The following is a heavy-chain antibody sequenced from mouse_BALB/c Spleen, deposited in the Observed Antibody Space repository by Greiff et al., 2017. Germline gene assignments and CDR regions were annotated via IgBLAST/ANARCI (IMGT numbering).Heavy chain of an antibody. J-gene: IGHJ4*01. V-gene: IGHV1S137*01. Sequence: QVQLQQSGAELVRPVVSVKISCKGSGYTFTDYAMHWVKQSHAKSLEWIGVISTYYGDASYNQKFKGKATMTVDKSSSTAYMELARLTSEDSAIYYCAKGEGNYAMDYWGQGTSVTVSS. CDR3: AKGEGNYAMDY. CDR1: GYTFTDYA. CDR2: ISTYYGDA. D-gene: IGHD2-14*01.